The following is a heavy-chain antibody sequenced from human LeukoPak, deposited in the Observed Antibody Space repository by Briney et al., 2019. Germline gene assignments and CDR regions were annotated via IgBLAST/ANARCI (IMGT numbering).Heavy chain of an antibody. CDR2: IYTSGST. V-gene: IGHV4-38-2*02. CDR1: GYSISSGYY. J-gene: IGHJ4*02. Sequence: PSETLSLTCTVSGYSISSGYYWGWIRQPPGKGLEWIGRIYTSGSTNYNPSLKSRVTISVDTSKNQFSLKLSSVTAADTAVYYCARAPVSPRYSSGWLDYWGQGTLVTVSS. D-gene: IGHD6-19*01. CDR3: ARAPVSPRYSSGWLDY.